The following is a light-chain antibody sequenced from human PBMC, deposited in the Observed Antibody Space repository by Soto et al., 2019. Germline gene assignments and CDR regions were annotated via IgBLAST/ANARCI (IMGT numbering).Light chain of an antibody. J-gene: IGLJ1*01. CDR2: DVS. Sequence: QSALTQPASVSGCPGQSITISCTGTSSDVGGYNYVSWYQQHPGKAPKLMIYDVSNRPSGVSNRFSGSKSGNTASLTISGLQAEDEADYYCSSYTSSSTNYVFGTGTKATV. CDR3: SSYTSSSTNYV. CDR1: SSDVGGYNY. V-gene: IGLV2-14*01.